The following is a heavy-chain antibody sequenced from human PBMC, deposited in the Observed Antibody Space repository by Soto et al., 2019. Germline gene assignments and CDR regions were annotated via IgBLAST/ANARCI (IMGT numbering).Heavy chain of an antibody. CDR2: IWYDGSNK. D-gene: IGHD6-13*01. CDR3: ARWLAAAGVDY. CDR1: GFTFSSYG. J-gene: IGHJ4*02. V-gene: IGHV3-33*01. Sequence: QVQLVESGGGVVQPGRSLRLSCAASGFTFSSYGMHWVRQAPGKGLEWVAVIWYDGSNKYYADSVKGRFTISRDNSKNTLYLQMNSLRGEDTAVYYCARWLAAAGVDYWGQGTLVTVSS.